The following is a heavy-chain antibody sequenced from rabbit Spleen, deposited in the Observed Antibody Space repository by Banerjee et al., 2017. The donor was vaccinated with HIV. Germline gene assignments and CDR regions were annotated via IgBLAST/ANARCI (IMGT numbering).Heavy chain of an antibody. CDR2: IDAGSSGFT. V-gene: IGHV1S40*01. CDR3: ARDTASSFSSYGMDL. CDR1: GFSFSISSY. J-gene: IGHJ6*01. Sequence: QSLEESGGGLVQPEGSLTLTCKASGFSFSISSYMCWVRQAPGKGLEWIACIDAGSSGFTYFATWAKGRFTISKTSSTTVTLQMTRLTAADTATYFCARDTASSFSSYGMDLWGQGTLVTVS. D-gene: IGHD8-1*01.